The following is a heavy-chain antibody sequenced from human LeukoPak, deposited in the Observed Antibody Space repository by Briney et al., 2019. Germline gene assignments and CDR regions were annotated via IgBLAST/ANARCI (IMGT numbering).Heavy chain of an antibody. CDR2: IYSGGST. Sequence: GGSLRLSCAASGFTVSSNYMSWVRQAPGKGLEWVSNIYSGGSTYYADSVKGRFTISRDNSKNTVYLQMNSLRAGDTAVYFCARVRLDRSERNLDAFEDWGQGTMVTVSS. V-gene: IGHV3-53*01. D-gene: IGHD1-14*01. J-gene: IGHJ3*01. CDR1: GFTVSSNY. CDR3: ARVRLDRSERNLDAFED.